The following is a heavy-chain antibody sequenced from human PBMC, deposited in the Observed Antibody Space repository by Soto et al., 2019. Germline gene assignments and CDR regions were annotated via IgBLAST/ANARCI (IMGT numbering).Heavy chain of an antibody. J-gene: IGHJ6*03. CDR3: ARDGDYEDYYYYMDV. V-gene: IGHV1-69*08. CDR2: IIPILGIA. CDR1: GGTFSSYT. Sequence: QVQLVQSGAEVKKPGSSVKVSCKASGGTFSSYTISWVRQAPGQGLEWMGTIIPILGIANYAQKFQGRVTITADKSTSTAYMELSSLRSEDTAVYYCARDGDYEDYYYYMDVWGKGTTVTVSS. D-gene: IGHD3-16*01.